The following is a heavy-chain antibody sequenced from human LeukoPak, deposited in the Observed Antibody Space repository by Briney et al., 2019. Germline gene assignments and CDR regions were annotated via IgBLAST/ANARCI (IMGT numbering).Heavy chain of an antibody. CDR1: GFTFSSYW. D-gene: IGHD3-3*01. CDR2: IKQDGSEK. V-gene: IGHV3-7*01. CDR3: ARESPPRVFGVVMNFDY. J-gene: IGHJ4*02. Sequence: QSGGSLRLSCAASGFTFSSYWMSWVRQAPGKGLEWVADIKQDGSEKYYVDSVTGRFTISRDNAKNSLYLQMNTLRAEDTAVYYCARESPPRVFGVVMNFDYWGQGTLVTVSS.